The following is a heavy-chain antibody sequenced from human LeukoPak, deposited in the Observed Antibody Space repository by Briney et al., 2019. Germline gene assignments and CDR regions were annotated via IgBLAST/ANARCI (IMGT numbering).Heavy chain of an antibody. Sequence: GGSLRLSCAASGFTFSSYAMSWVRQAPGKGLEWVSTITGSGGNTYYADSVKGRFTISRDNSKNTLYLRMNSLRAEDTAVYYCAKNEYGTGGYFDYWGQGTLVTVSS. CDR3: AKNEYGTGGYFDY. J-gene: IGHJ4*02. CDR2: ITGSGGNT. D-gene: IGHD6-6*01. V-gene: IGHV3-23*01. CDR1: GFTFSSYA.